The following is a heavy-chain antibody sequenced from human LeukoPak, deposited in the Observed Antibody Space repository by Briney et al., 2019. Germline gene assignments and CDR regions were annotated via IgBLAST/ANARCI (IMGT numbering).Heavy chain of an antibody. V-gene: IGHV3-21*04. CDR2: ISSSSSYI. CDR3: AKDQDYSYSRTFDY. D-gene: IGHD2-15*01. CDR1: GFTFSSYS. J-gene: IGHJ4*02. Sequence: KPGGSLRLSCAASGFTFSSYSMNWVRQAPGKGLEWVSSISSSSSYIYYADSVKGRFTISRDNAKNSLYLQMNSLRAEDTAVYYCAKDQDYSYSRTFDYWGQGTLVTVSS.